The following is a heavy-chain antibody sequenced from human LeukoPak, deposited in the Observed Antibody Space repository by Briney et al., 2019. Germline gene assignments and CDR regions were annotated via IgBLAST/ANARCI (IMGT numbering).Heavy chain of an antibody. Sequence: SVKVSCKASGGTVSSYAISWVRQAPGQGLEWMGGIIPIVGTAKYAQKFQGRVTITADGSTSTAYMELRSLRSEDTAVYYCARATVTTFNWFDPWGQGTVVTVSS. CDR1: GGTVSSYA. CDR2: IIPIVGTA. V-gene: IGHV1-69*13. J-gene: IGHJ5*02. D-gene: IGHD4-17*01. CDR3: ARATVTTFNWFDP.